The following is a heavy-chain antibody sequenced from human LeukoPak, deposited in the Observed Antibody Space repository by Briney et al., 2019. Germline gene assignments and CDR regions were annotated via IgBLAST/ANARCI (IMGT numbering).Heavy chain of an antibody. CDR3: AKDDTGYSSGWFDY. CDR2: ISGSGGST. V-gene: IGHV3-23*01. J-gene: IGHJ4*02. D-gene: IGHD6-19*01. Sequence: PGGSLRLSCAASGFTFSSCAMSWVRQAPGKGLEWVSAISGSGGSTYYADSVKGRFTISRDNSKNTLYLQMNSLRAEDTAVYYCAKDDTGYSSGWFDYWGQGTLVTVSS. CDR1: GFTFSSCA.